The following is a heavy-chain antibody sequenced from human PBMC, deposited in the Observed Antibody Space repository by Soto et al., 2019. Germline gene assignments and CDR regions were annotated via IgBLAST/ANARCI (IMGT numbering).Heavy chain of an antibody. Sequence: GGSLRLSCAASGFTFSSYSMNWVRQAPGKGLEWVSSISSSSSYIYYADSVKGRFTISRDNAKNSLYLQMNSLRAEDTAVYYCARDFMVRGVISYNWFDPWGQGTLVTVSS. V-gene: IGHV3-21*01. D-gene: IGHD3-10*01. J-gene: IGHJ5*02. CDR3: ARDFMVRGVISYNWFDP. CDR1: GFTFSSYS. CDR2: ISSSSSYI.